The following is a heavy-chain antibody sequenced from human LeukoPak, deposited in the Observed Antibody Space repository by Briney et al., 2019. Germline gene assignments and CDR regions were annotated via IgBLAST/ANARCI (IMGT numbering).Heavy chain of an antibody. V-gene: IGHV3-7*01. Sequence: GGSLRLSCAVSGFTFSIYGMSWVRQVPGKGLEWVANIKQDGSETTYADSVRGRFTIFRDNAKDSVYLQMNSLRAEDSATYYCVREGFYFFDFWGQGTLVTVSS. J-gene: IGHJ4*01. CDR3: VREGFYFFDF. CDR2: IKQDGSET. CDR1: GFTFSIYG.